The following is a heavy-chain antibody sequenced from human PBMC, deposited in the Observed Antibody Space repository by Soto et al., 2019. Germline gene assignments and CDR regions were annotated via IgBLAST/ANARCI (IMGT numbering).Heavy chain of an antibody. CDR1: GYTFSNYG. CDR3: ARVVPGAEAWFGP. CDR2: ISLYSDGT. V-gene: IGHV1-18*01. Sequence: ASVKVSCKTSGYTFSNYGITWVRQAPGQPLEWLGGISLYSDGTNYAQKFQGRVSMTTDTPTTTAYMELRSLRSDDTAVYYCARVVPGAEAWFGPWGQGTLVTVS. J-gene: IGHJ5*02. D-gene: IGHD2-2*01.